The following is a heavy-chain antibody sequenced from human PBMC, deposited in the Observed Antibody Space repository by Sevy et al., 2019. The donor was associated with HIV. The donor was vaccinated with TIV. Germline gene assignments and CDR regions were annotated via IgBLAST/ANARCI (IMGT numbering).Heavy chain of an antibody. D-gene: IGHD3-10*01. V-gene: IGHV4-30-2*01. CDR1: GGSIISDNYS. CDR3: ARDALATGWFDP. J-gene: IGHJ5*02. CDR2: IYHSGST. Sequence: SETLSLTCAVSGGSIISDNYSWSWMRQPLGKGLEWIGYIYHSGSTHYNLSLRSRVTISVDRSKNQFSPKLRSVTAADTAVYYCARDALATGWFDPWGQGTLVTVSS.